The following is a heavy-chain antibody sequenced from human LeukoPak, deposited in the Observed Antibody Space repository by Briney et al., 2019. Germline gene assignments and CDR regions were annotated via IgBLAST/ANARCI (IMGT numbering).Heavy chain of an antibody. J-gene: IGHJ4*02. CDR3: ARDRELGY. V-gene: IGHV4-59*01. Sequence: PSETLSLTCTVSGGSINSDYRSWLRQPPGKGLEWIGYIYNSGSTNYNPSLKSRVTISVDTSKNQFSLKLTSVTAADTAVYYCARDRELGYWGQGTLVTVSS. CDR2: IYNSGST. D-gene: IGHD3-10*01. CDR1: GGSINSDY.